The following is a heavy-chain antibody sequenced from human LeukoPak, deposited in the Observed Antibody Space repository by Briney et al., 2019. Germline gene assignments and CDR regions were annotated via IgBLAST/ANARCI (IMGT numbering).Heavy chain of an antibody. D-gene: IGHD6-25*01. CDR3: AHSAGYSSDYYDY. CDR2: IHWDSDK. CDR1: GFSLTTSGVG. J-gene: IGHJ4*02. V-gene: IGHV2-5*02. Sequence: SGPTLVKPTQTLMLTCTFSGFSLTTSGVGVGWIRQPPGKAPEWLARIHWDSDKRYRPSLRNRLNINKDTSKDQVVLTITNMDPVDTATYYCAHSAGYSSDYYDYWGQGILVTVSS.